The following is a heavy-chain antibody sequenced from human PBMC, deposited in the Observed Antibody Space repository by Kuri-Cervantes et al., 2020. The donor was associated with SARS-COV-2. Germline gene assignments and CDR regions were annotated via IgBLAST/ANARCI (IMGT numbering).Heavy chain of an antibody. CDR1: GFTFSGSA. CDR3: ARDRSSNWFSTRVAFDI. V-gene: IGHV3-21*01. CDR2: ISSSTSYI. Sequence: GEYLKTSFASPGFTFSGSAIHWVRQAPGQGLEWVSSISSSTSYIYYGDSVKGRFTISRDNAKNSLYLQMNSLRDEDTAIYYCARDRSSNWFSTRVAFDIWGQGTMVTVSS. J-gene: IGHJ3*02. D-gene: IGHD6-13*01.